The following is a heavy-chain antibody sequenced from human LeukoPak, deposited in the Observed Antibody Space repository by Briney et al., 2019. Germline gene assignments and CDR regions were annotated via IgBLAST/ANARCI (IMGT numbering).Heavy chain of an antibody. Sequence: GGSMRLSCAASGFTFSSYAMSWVRQARGKGLEWVSAISGSGGSTYYAASVKGRFAISRDNSKNTLYLQMNSLRAEDTAVYYCAKPPPGFRTERITMIVAFDYWGQGTLVTVSS. V-gene: IGHV3-23*01. D-gene: IGHD3-22*01. CDR3: AKPPPGFRTERITMIVAFDY. J-gene: IGHJ4*02. CDR2: ISGSGGST. CDR1: GFTFSSYA.